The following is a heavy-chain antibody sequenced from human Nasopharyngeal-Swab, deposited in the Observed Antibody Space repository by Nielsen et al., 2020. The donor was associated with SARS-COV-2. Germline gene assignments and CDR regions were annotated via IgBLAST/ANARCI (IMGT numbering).Heavy chain of an antibody. CDR3: ARASRRGDAFDI. Sequence: GSLRLSCAVYGGSFSGYYWSWIRQPPGKGLEWIGEINHSGSTNYNPSPKSRVTISVDTSKNQFSLKLSSVTAADTAVYYCARASRRGDAFDIWGQGTMVTVSS. CDR2: INHSGST. CDR1: GGSFSGYY. J-gene: IGHJ3*02. V-gene: IGHV4-34*01.